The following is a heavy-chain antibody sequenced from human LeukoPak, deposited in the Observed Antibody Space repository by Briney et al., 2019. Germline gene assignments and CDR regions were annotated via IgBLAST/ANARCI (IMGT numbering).Heavy chain of an antibody. V-gene: IGHV4-34*01. CDR3: AKERRLRYFDWLLGSDAFDI. CDR1: GGSFSGYY. J-gene: IGHJ3*02. CDR2: INHSGST. D-gene: IGHD3-9*01. Sequence: SETLSLACAVHGGSFSGYYWSWIRQPPGKGLEWIGEINHSGSTNYNPSLKSRVTISVDTSKNQFSLKLSSVTAADTAVYYCAKERRLRYFDWLLGSDAFDIWGQGTMVTVSS.